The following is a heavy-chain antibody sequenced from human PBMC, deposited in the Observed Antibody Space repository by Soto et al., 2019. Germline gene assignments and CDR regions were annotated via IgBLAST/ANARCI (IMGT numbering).Heavy chain of an antibody. CDR2: IYYSGST. V-gene: IGHV4-61*01. J-gene: IGHJ4*02. D-gene: IGHD3-9*01. CDR3: ARGGLPYDILTGYRPETFDY. Sequence: SETLSLTCTVSGGSVSSGSYYWSWIRQPPGKGLDWIGYIYYSGSTNYNPSLKSRVTISVDTSKNQFSLKLSSVTAADTAVYYCARGGLPYDILTGYRPETFDYWGQGTLVTVSS. CDR1: GGSVSSGSYY.